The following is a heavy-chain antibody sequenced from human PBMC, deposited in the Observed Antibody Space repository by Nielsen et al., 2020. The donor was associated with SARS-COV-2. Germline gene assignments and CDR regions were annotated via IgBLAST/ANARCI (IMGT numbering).Heavy chain of an antibody. Sequence: GGSLRLSCAASGFTLSYQWMGWVRQASGKGLEWVSAISGSGGSTYYADSVKGRFTISRDKSKNTLYVLMNSLRAEDTAIYYCAKMSPPGIAVGTAEYFQHWGQGTLVTVSS. J-gene: IGHJ1*01. CDR2: ISGSGGST. CDR3: AKMSPPGIAVGTAEYFQH. V-gene: IGHV3-23*01. CDR1: GFTLSYQW. D-gene: IGHD6-19*01.